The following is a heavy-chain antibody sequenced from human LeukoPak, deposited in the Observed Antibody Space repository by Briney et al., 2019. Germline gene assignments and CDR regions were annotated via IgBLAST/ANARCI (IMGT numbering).Heavy chain of an antibody. V-gene: IGHV3-48*03. CDR3: ARVYQLLWGDFDY. J-gene: IGHJ4*02. CDR1: GFTFSSYE. CDR2: ISSSGSTI. Sequence: GGSLRLSCAASGFTFSSYEMNWVRQAPGKGLEWVSYISSSGSTIYYADSVKGRFTISRDNSKNTLYLQMNSLRAEDTAVYYCARVYQLLWGDFDYGGQGTLVTVSS. D-gene: IGHD2-2*01.